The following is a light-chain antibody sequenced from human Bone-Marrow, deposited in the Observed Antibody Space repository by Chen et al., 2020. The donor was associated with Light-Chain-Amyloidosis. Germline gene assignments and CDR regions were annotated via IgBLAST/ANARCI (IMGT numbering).Light chain of an antibody. CDR2: DDN. CDR3: QSYQGSSQGV. Sequence: NFMLTQPHSVSESPGKTVIISCTRSSGSIATNSVQWYQQRPGSSPTSVIYDDNQRPSGVPDRFSCSLDRSANSASLTISGLKTEDEADYYCQSYQGSSQGVFGGGTKLTVL. CDR1: SGSIATNS. J-gene: IGLJ3*02. V-gene: IGLV6-57*01.